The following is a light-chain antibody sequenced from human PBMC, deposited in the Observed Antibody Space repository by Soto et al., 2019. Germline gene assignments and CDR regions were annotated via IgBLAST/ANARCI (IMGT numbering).Light chain of an antibody. Sequence: EIVLTQSPATLSLSPGERATLSCRASQSVSSYLVWYQQXXXQAPRLLIHDASNRATGIPARFSGSGSGTDFTLTISSLEPEDFAVYYCQQRSNGITFGQGTRLEIK. CDR1: QSVSSY. J-gene: IGKJ5*01. CDR2: DAS. CDR3: QQRSNGIT. V-gene: IGKV3-11*01.